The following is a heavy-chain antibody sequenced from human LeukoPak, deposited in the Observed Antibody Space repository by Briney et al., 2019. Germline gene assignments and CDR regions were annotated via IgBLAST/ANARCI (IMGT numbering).Heavy chain of an antibody. V-gene: IGHV1-69*04. Sequence: SVKVSCKASGGTFSSYAISWVRQAPGQGLEWMGRIIPIFGIANYAQKFQGRVTITADKSTSTAYMELSSLRSEDTAVYYCARTNNYYYDSSGYIDYWGQGTLVTVSS. CDR3: ARTNNYYYDSSGYIDY. J-gene: IGHJ4*02. D-gene: IGHD3-22*01. CDR1: GGTFSSYA. CDR2: IIPIFGIA.